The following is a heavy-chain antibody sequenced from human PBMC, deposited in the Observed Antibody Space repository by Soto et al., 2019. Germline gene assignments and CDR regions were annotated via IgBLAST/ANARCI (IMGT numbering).Heavy chain of an antibody. V-gene: IGHV5-51*01. CDR3: STIEAPWHAFDV. J-gene: IGHJ3*01. Sequence: GGSLKISCKGCGYRFSMYWIGWVRPMPGKGLEWMGIIYPGDSDTRYSLSLEGQVTISADKSISTAYLQWSSLKAPDTAMYFCSTIEAPWHAFDVWGQGTVVTLSS. D-gene: IGHD3-22*01. CDR2: IYPGDSDT. CDR1: GYRFSMYW.